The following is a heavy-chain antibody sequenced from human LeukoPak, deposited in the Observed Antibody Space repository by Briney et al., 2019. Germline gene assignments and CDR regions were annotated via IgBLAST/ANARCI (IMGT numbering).Heavy chain of an antibody. CDR2: ISSGSSAI. D-gene: IGHD4-17*01. V-gene: IGHV3-21*01. CDR3: ARGHTAVTRHFDF. J-gene: IGHJ4*02. CDR1: GFTFSSYE. Sequence: GGSLRLSCEASGFTFSSYEMNWVRQAPGKGLEWVSIISSGSSAIFSADALKGRFTISRDDAKNLLYLDMNSLRAEDTAVYYCARGHTAVTRHFDFWGQGTLVTVSS.